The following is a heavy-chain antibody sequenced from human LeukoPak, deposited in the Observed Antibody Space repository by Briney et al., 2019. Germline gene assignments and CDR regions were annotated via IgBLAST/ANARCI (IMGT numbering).Heavy chain of an antibody. CDR3: AKDGESTYYDILTGYYYYYMDV. CDR2: IRYDGSNK. CDR1: GFTFSSYG. V-gene: IGHV3-30*02. D-gene: IGHD3-9*01. Sequence: HPGGSLRLSCAASGFTFSSYGMHWVRQAPGKGLEWVAFIRYDGSNKYYADSVKGRFTISRDNSKNTLYLQMNSLRAEDTAVYYCAKDGESTYYDILTGYYYYYMDVWGKGTTVTISS. J-gene: IGHJ6*03.